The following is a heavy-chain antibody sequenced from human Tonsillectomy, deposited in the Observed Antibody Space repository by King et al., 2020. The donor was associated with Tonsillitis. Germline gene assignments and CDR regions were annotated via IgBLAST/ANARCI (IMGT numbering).Heavy chain of an antibody. Sequence: VQLVESGGGLVRPGGSLRLSCAASGFSFRSYEMNWVRQAPGKGLEWVSYISSSGTTKYYADSVKGRFSNFRDNAKNSMYLQMNTLRAEDTAVYYCAQRELGGRAVWGKGTTVTVSS. CDR1: GFSFRSYE. J-gene: IGHJ6*04. V-gene: IGHV3-48*03. CDR3: AQRELGGRAV. D-gene: IGHD1-26*01. CDR2: ISSSGTTK.